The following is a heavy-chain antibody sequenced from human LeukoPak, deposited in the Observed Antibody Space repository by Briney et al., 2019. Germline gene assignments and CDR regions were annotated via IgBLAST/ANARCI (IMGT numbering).Heavy chain of an antibody. CDR3: ATSLMEGDYYYDSSGYYNFDY. CDR1: GGSVSSGSYY. V-gene: IGHV4-61*01. Sequence: SETLSLTCTVSGGSVSSGSYYWSWIRQPPGKGLEGIGYIYYSGSTNYNPSLKSRVTISVDTSKNQFSLKLSSVTAADTAVYYCATSLMEGDYYYDSSGYYNFDYWGQGTLVTVSS. J-gene: IGHJ4*02. D-gene: IGHD3-22*01. CDR2: IYYSGST.